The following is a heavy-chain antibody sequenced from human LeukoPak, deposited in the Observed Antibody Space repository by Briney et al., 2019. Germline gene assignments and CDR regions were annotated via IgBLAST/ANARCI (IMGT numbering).Heavy chain of an antibody. CDR2: INHSGST. D-gene: IGHD6-19*01. Sequence: SETLSLTCAVYGGSSSGYYWSWIRQPPGKGLEWIGEINHSGSTNYNPSLKSRVTISVDTSKNQFSLKLSSVTAADTAVYYCARVGVVVAVAGTGWFDPWGQGTLVTVSS. CDR1: GGSSSGYY. CDR3: ARVGVVVAVAGTGWFDP. J-gene: IGHJ5*02. V-gene: IGHV4-34*01.